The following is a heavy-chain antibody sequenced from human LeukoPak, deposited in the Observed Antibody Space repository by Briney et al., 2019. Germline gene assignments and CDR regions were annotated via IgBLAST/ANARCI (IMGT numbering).Heavy chain of an antibody. Sequence: VASVKLSCKASGGTFSSYAISWVRQAPGKGLEWVGGIIPIFGTTNYAQKFKGIVTITADESKSTLYMELSSLRSEDTAVYYCAIYIGVPYYYDSSGYPFDYWGQETLVTVSS. CDR2: IIPIFGTT. CDR3: AIYIGVPYYYDSSGYPFDY. CDR1: GGTFSSYA. V-gene: IGHV1-69*13. J-gene: IGHJ4*02. D-gene: IGHD3-22*01.